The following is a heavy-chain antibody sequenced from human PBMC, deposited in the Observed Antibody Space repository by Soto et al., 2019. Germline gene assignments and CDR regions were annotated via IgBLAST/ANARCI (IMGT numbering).Heavy chain of an antibody. Sequence: GGSLRLSCAASGFTFSSYAMSWVRQAPGKGLEWVSAISGSGGSTYYADSVKGRFTISRDNSKNTLYLQMNSLRAEDTAVYYCASVRLHYYDSSGYYLPNRLDYWGQGTLVTVSS. V-gene: IGHV3-23*01. J-gene: IGHJ4*02. CDR3: ASVRLHYYDSSGYYLPNRLDY. CDR1: GFTFSSYA. CDR2: ISGSGGST. D-gene: IGHD3-22*01.